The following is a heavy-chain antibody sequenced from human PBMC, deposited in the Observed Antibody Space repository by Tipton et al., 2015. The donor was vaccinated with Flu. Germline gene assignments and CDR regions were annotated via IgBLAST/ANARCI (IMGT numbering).Heavy chain of an antibody. CDR1: GYSISSGYY. CDR2: VGTMSRTGST. CDR3: ARRDYSNYVSDPKSWFDP. V-gene: IGHV4-38-2*01. D-gene: IGHD4-11*01. Sequence: LRLSCAVSGYSISSGYYWGWIRQPPGKGLEWIGTVGTMSRTGSTIYNPSLKSRVTISIDTSKNQFSLNMRSVTAADMAVYYCARRDYSNYVSDPKSWFDPWGQGTLVTVSS. J-gene: IGHJ5*02.